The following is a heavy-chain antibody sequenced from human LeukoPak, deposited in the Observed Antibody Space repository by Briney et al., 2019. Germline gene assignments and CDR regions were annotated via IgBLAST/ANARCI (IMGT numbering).Heavy chain of an antibody. V-gene: IGHV4-59*01. CDR1: GGSISSYY. D-gene: IGHD4-17*01. J-gene: IGHJ4*02. CDR2: IYYSGST. CDR3: ARDRSATVTWRPLDY. Sequence: SETLSLTCTVSGGSISSYYWSWIRQPPGKGLEWIGYIYYSGSTNYNPSLKSRVTISVDTSKNQFSLKLSSVTAADTAVYYCARDRSATVTWRPLDYWGQGTLVTVSS.